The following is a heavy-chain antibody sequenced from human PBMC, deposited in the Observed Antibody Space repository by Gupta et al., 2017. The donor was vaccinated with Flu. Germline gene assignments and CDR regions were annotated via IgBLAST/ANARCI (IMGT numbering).Heavy chain of an antibody. CDR3: VEAGGGSYP. CDR2: INQDGNKK. Sequence: EVQLVESGGGLVQPGGSLRLSCAASGLTFTRDWMSWVRQAPGKGLEWVANINQDGNKKYYVDYVKGRFTISRDNAKNSLYLQMNSLRAEDTAVYYCVEAGGGSYPWGQGTLVTVSS. D-gene: IGHD3-3*01. J-gene: IGHJ4*02. V-gene: IGHV3-7*01. CDR1: GLTFTRDW.